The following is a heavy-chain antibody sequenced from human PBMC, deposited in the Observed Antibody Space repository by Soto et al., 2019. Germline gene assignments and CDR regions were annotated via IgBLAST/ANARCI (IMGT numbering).Heavy chain of an antibody. J-gene: IGHJ4*02. CDR3: ARSSGSYRPFHY. CDR2: ISNSGSI. CDR1: GFTFTSYE. D-gene: IGHD3-22*01. V-gene: IGHV3-48*03. Sequence: PGGALRLSSAASGFTFTSYEMNWVRQAPVKGLEWVSHISNSGSIYYADSVKGRFTISRDNAKNSLYLQMNSLRAEDTAVYYCARSSGSYRPFHYWGRGTLVTVSS.